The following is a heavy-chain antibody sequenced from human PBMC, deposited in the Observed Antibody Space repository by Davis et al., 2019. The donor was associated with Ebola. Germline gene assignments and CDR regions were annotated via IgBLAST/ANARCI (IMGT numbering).Heavy chain of an antibody. Sequence: MPGGSLRLSCAVYGGSFSGYYWSWIRQPPGKGLEWIGEINHSGSTNYNPSLKSRVTISVDTSKNQFSLKLSSVTAADTAVYYCARGGYSYGFDYWGQGTLVTASS. D-gene: IGHD5-18*01. CDR3: ARGGYSYGFDY. CDR1: GGSFSGYY. V-gene: IGHV4-34*01. CDR2: INHSGST. J-gene: IGHJ4*02.